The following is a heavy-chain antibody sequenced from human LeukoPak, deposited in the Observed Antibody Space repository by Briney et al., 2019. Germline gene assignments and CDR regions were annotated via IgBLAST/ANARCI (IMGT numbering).Heavy chain of an antibody. CDR1: GYTFTSYG. J-gene: IGHJ4*02. Sequence: GASVKVSCKASGYTFTSYGISWVRQAPGQGLEWMGWISAYNGNTNYAQKLQGRVTMTTDTSTSTAYMELRSLRSDDTAVYYCARDLRDLFSEWLFEMGYDYWGQGTLVIVSS. V-gene: IGHV1-18*01. CDR2: ISAYNGNT. CDR3: ARDLRDLFSEWLFEMGYDY. D-gene: IGHD3-3*01.